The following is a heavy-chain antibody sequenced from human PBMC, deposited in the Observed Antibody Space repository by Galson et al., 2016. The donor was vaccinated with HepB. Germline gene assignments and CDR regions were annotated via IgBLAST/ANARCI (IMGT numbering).Heavy chain of an antibody. CDR2: IIPIFHTT. J-gene: IGHJ4*02. D-gene: IGHD4-17*01. V-gene: IGHV1-69*13. CDR1: GGTFSSYA. Sequence: SVKVSCKASGGTFSSYAFAWVRQAPGQGLEWMGGIIPIFHTTNYAQNFQGRVTITADESTSTAYMELSSLRSEDTAVYSCARESSGLTYGDYDYWGQGTLVIVSS. CDR3: ARESSGLTYGDYDY.